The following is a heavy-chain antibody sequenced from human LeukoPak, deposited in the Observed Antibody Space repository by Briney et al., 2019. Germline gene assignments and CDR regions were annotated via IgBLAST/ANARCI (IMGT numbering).Heavy chain of an antibody. Sequence: SETLSLTCTVSGGSISSYYWSWIRQPPGKGLEWIGYIYYSGSTNYNPSLKSRVTISVDTSKNQLSLKLSSVTAADTAVYYWATALVGYSNLYYFDYWGQGTLVTVSS. CDR2: IYYSGST. D-gene: IGHD4-11*01. V-gene: IGHV4-59*01. CDR1: GGSISSYY. CDR3: ATALVGYSNLYYFDY. J-gene: IGHJ4*02.